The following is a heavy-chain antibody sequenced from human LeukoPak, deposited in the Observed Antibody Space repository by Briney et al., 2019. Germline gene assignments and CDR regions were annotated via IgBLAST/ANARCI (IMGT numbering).Heavy chain of an antibody. Sequence: GGSLGLSCAASGFTFSSYGMHWVRQAPGKGLEWVAFIRYDGSNKYYADSVKGRFTISRDNSKNTLYLQMNSLRAEDTAVYYCARAHNWKYGTFDYWGQGTLVTVSS. J-gene: IGHJ4*02. D-gene: IGHD1-7*01. V-gene: IGHV3-30*02. CDR3: ARAHNWKYGTFDY. CDR2: IRYDGSNK. CDR1: GFTFSSYG.